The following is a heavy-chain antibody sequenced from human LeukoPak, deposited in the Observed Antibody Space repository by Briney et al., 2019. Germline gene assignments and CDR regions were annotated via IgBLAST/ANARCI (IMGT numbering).Heavy chain of an antibody. V-gene: IGHV4-34*01. D-gene: IGHD3-22*01. CDR3: ARKAAYYYDSSGYHAFDI. CDR2: INHSGST. CDR1: GGSFSGYY. Sequence: PSETLSLTCAVYGGSFSGYYWSWIRQPPGKGLEWIGEINHSGSTNYNPSLKSRVTISVDTSKNQFSLKLSSVTAADTAVYYCARKAAYYYDSSGYHAFDIWGQGTMVTVSS. J-gene: IGHJ3*02.